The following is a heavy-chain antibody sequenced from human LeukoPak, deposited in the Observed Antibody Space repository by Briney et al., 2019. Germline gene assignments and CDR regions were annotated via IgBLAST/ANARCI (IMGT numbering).Heavy chain of an antibody. J-gene: IGHJ4*02. CDR3: AKDKYSPFDY. V-gene: IGHV3-30*02. D-gene: IGHD5-18*01. Sequence: GGSLRLSCAASGFTFSNYGMHWVRQAPGKGLAWVTFIRYDGSFKYYADSVKGRFTISRDNSKNTLCLQMNSLRAEDTAMYYCAKDKYSPFDYWGQGTLVTVSS. CDR1: GFTFSNYG. CDR2: IRYDGSFK.